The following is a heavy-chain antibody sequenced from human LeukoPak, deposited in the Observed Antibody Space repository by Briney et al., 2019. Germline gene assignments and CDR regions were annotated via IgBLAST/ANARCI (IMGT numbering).Heavy chain of an antibody. CDR2: ISYDGSNK. Sequence: SGGSLRLSCAASGFTFSGYAMHWVRQAPGKGLEWVAVISYDGSNKYYADSVKGRFTISRDNSKNTLYLQMNSLRAEDTAAYYCARGGAYCSSTSCYEFDYWGQGTLVTVSS. J-gene: IGHJ4*02. CDR3: ARGGAYCSSTSCYEFDY. CDR1: GFTFSGYA. V-gene: IGHV3-30*04. D-gene: IGHD2-2*01.